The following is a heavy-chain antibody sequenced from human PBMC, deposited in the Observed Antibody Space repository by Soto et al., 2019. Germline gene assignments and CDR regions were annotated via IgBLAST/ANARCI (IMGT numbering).Heavy chain of an antibody. CDR3: ARDLIIVGASKWFDP. V-gene: IGHV1-18*01. CDR2: ISAYNGNT. J-gene: IGHJ5*02. Sequence: VKVSFKASGYTFTSYGISWVRQAPGQGLEWMGWISAYNGNTNYAQKLQGRVTMTTDTSTSTAYMELRSLRSDDTAVYYCARDLIIVGASKWFDPRGQGTLVTVSS. CDR1: GYTFTSYG. D-gene: IGHD1-26*01.